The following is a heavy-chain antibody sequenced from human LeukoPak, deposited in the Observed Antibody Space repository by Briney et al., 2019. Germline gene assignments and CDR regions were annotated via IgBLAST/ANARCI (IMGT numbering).Heavy chain of an antibody. CDR1: GYTFTGYY. Sequence: ASVKVSCKASGYTFTGYYMHWVRQAPGQGLEWMGWINPNSGGTNYAQKFQGRVTMTRDTSISTAYMELSRLRSDDTAVYYCARDRSGLVVVPAAINWFDPWGQGTLDTVSS. CDR3: ARDRSGLVVVPAAINWFDP. J-gene: IGHJ5*02. V-gene: IGHV1-2*02. CDR2: INPNSGGT. D-gene: IGHD2-2*01.